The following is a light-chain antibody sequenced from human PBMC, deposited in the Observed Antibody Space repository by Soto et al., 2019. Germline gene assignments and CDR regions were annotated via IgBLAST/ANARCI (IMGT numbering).Light chain of an antibody. V-gene: IGKV3-20*01. CDR3: QQYGISPPYT. J-gene: IGKJ2*01. Sequence: EIVLTQSPGTLSLSPGERATLSCRASQSVSSSYLAWYQQKPGHAPRLLIYGASSRATGIPDRFSGSGSGTDFTLTISRLEPEDFAVYYCQQYGISPPYTFGQGTKLEIK. CDR1: QSVSSSY. CDR2: GAS.